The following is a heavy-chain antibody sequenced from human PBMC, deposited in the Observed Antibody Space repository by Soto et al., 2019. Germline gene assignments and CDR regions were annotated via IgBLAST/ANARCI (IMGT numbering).Heavy chain of an antibody. CDR1: GFTFSSYA. CDR2: ISYDGSNK. V-gene: IGHV3-30-3*01. CDR3: ARDLIPSSYYYYYGMDV. J-gene: IGHJ6*02. D-gene: IGHD2-15*01. Sequence: QVQLVESGGGVVQPGRSLRLSCAASGFTFSSYAMHWVRQAPGKGLEWVAVISYDGSNKYYADSVKGRFTISRDNSKNTLYLQMNSLRAEDTAVYYCARDLIPSSYYYYYGMDVWGQGTTVTVSS.